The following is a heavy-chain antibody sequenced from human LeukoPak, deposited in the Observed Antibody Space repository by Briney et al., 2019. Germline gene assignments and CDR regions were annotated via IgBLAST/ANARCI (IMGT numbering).Heavy chain of an antibody. V-gene: IGHV3-30-3*01. CDR2: ISWDGTIK. CDR1: GFTFRSYA. CDR3: ARAVWGSYDAFDI. Sequence: PGKSLRLSCAASGFTFRSYAIHWVRQAPGKGLEWVAFISWDGTIKYYADSVKGRFSISRDSSKNTLSLQMNSLRGEDTAVYYCARAVWGSYDAFDIWGQGTMVTVSS. D-gene: IGHD3-16*01. J-gene: IGHJ3*02.